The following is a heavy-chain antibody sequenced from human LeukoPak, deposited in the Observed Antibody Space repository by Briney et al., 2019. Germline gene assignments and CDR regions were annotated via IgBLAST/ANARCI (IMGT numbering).Heavy chain of an antibody. CDR1: GGSIGSYY. V-gene: IGHV4-59*01. D-gene: IGHD5-12*01. Sequence: PSETLSLTCTVSGGSIGSYYWSWIRQPPGKGLEWIGHISYSGSTNYNPSLKSRVTISVDTSKNQFSLTLSSVTAADTAVYYCARGGSGYALNWFDPWGQGTLVTVSS. CDR3: ARGGSGYALNWFDP. J-gene: IGHJ5*02. CDR2: ISYSGST.